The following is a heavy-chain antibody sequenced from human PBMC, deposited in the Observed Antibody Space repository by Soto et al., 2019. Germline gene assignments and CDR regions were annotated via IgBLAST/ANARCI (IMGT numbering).Heavy chain of an antibody. J-gene: IGHJ5*02. Sequence: SETLSLTCAVYGGSFRGYYWSWIRQPPGKGLEWIGEINHSGSTNYNPSLKSRVTISVDTSKNQFSLKLSSVTAADTAVYYCARAPNSSGWYNWFDPWGQGTLVTVSS. V-gene: IGHV4-34*01. CDR3: ARAPNSSGWYNWFDP. D-gene: IGHD6-19*01. CDR1: GGSFRGYY. CDR2: INHSGST.